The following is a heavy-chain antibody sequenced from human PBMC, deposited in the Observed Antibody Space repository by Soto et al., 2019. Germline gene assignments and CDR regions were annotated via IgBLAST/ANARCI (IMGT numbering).Heavy chain of an antibody. V-gene: IGHV3-74*01. CDR2: VDSAGSGT. J-gene: IGHJ4*02. CDR1: GFPFTGYW. CDR3: ATVFEH. Sequence: VPLVESGGASVQPGGSLRLSCAASGFPFTGYWMHWVRQVPGKGPVWVARVDSAGSGTSYADSVKGRFTISRDNAKNTVSLQMDSLRVENRAVHYGATVFEHWGQRITLTVSS.